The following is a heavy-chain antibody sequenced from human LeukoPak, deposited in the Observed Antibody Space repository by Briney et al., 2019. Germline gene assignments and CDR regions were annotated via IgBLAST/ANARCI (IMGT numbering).Heavy chain of an antibody. CDR3: ARVDDFQTGSYKRYMDV. CDR2: ISSGDGVV. Sequence: GGSLRLSCAASGFAFTSYSMTWVRQAPGKGLEWVSYISSGDGVVHYADSVKGRFSISRDNVKSEVYLQMSTLRTEDTAVYFCARVDDFQTGSYKRYMDVWGKGTTVTVSS. D-gene: IGHD3-9*01. CDR1: GFAFTSYS. J-gene: IGHJ6*03. V-gene: IGHV3-48*01.